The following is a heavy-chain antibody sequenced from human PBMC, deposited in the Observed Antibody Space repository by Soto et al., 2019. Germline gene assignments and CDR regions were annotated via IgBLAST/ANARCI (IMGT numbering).Heavy chain of an antibody. CDR2: INAGNGNI. D-gene: IGHD3-3*01. Sequence: QVQLVQSGAEVKRPGTSVKVSCKASGYNFTSYAMYWVRQAPGQRLEWMGWINAGNGNIKYSEKFQGRVTITRDTSASTAYMEVSGLRSEDTAVYYCARYDFWSGYSMGTIDYWGQGTLVTVSS. CDR1: GYNFTSYA. CDR3: ARYDFWSGYSMGTIDY. V-gene: IGHV1-3*01. J-gene: IGHJ4*02.